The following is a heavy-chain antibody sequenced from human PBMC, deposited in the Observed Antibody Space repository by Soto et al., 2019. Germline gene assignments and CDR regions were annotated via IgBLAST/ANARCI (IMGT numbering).Heavy chain of an antibody. Sequence: PSETLSLTCTVSGGFVSSGSYYWSWIRQPPGKGLEWIGYIYYSGSTNYNPSLKSRVTISVDTSKNQFSLKLSSVTAADTAVYYCARWIQLWSYNWFDPWGQGTLVTVSS. CDR1: GGFVSSGSYY. D-gene: IGHD5-18*01. J-gene: IGHJ5*02. V-gene: IGHV4-61*01. CDR3: ARWIQLWSYNWFDP. CDR2: IYYSGST.